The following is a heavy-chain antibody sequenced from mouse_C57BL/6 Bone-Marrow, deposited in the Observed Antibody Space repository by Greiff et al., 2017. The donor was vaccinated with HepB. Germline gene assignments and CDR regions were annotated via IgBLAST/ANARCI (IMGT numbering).Heavy chain of an antibody. Sequence: VHVKQSGPELVKPGASVKMSCKASGYTFTDYNMHWVKQSHGKSLEWIGYINPNNGGTSYNQKFKGKATLTVNKSSSTAYMELRSLTSEDSAVYYCARFPDYYGSRRDYFDYWGQGTTLTVSS. D-gene: IGHD1-1*01. CDR3: ARFPDYYGSRRDYFDY. CDR2: INPNNGGT. CDR1: GYTFTDYN. J-gene: IGHJ2*01. V-gene: IGHV1-22*01.